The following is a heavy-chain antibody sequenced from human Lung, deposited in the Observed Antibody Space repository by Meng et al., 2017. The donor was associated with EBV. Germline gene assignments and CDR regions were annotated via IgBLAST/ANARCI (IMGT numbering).Heavy chain of an antibody. Sequence: EVQLVGAGGALVQPGGSLRSSCAASEFTLRRYWMHWVRQGPGKEPLWVSRINEDETITNYADSVKGRFTISRDNAKNTLYLQMNNLRAEDTAVYYCSRDLAGSDDYWGRGTLVTVSS. CDR2: INEDETIT. CDR1: EFTLRRYW. V-gene: IGHV3-74*01. CDR3: SRDLAGSDDY. D-gene: IGHD1-14*01. J-gene: IGHJ4*02.